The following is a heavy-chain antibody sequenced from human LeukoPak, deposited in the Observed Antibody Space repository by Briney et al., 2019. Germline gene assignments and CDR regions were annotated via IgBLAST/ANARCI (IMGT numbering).Heavy chain of an antibody. CDR3: MRDPREPANDLDY. CDR2: IDCGAGDT. Sequence: ASVKVSCKTSGYSFTAHYIHWVRQAPGQALQWLAYIDCGAGDTNYAQPFQGRVTVTRDKSINTAYLELSSLTFDDTAIYYCMRDPREPANDLDYWGRGTLVTVSS. D-gene: IGHD1-1*01. J-gene: IGHJ4*01. CDR1: GYSFTAHY. V-gene: IGHV1-2*02.